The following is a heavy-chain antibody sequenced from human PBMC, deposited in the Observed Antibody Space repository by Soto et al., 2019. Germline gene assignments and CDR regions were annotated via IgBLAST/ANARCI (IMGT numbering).Heavy chain of an antibody. J-gene: IGHJ5*02. Sequence: PSETLSLTCTVSGGSISSSSYYWGWIRQPPGKGLEWIGSIYYSGSTYYNPSLKSRVTISVDTSKNQFSLKLSSVTAADTAVYYCARSGSGSYLLAINDNWFDPWGQGTLVTVSS. D-gene: IGHD3-10*01. CDR2: IYYSGST. CDR3: ARSGSGSYLLAINDNWFDP. CDR1: GGSISSSSYY. V-gene: IGHV4-39*01.